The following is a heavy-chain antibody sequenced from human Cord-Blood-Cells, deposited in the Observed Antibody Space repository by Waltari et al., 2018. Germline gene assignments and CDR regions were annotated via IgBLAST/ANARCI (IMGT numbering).Heavy chain of an antibody. D-gene: IGHD1-26*01. CDR1: GGSSSGYY. CDR3: ARSIVGANWFDP. V-gene: IGHV4-34*01. CDR2: INHSGST. J-gene: IGHJ5*02. Sequence: QVQLQQWGAGLLKPSETLSLTSAVYGGSSSGYYWRCIRQPPGKGLEWIGEINHSGSTNYNPSLKSRVTISVDTSKNQFSLKLSSVTAADTAVYYCARSIVGANWFDPWGQGTLVTVSS.